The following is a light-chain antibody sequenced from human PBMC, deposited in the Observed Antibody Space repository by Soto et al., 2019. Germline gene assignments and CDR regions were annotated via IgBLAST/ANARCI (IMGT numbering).Light chain of an antibody. Sequence: DIVLTQSPGTLSLSPGERATLSCRASLSVGSSYTAWYQQRPGQAPRLLIYGASSRATGIPDRFSGSGSGTEFTLTISRLEPEDFAVYYCQQHGNSPWTFGQGTKVEIK. CDR1: LSVGSSY. CDR2: GAS. V-gene: IGKV3-20*01. J-gene: IGKJ1*01. CDR3: QQHGNSPWT.